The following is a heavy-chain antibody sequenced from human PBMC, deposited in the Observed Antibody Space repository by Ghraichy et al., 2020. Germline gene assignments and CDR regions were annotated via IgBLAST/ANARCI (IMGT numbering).Heavy chain of an antibody. J-gene: IGHJ6*02. D-gene: IGHD3-3*01. CDR2: IRWNDGQ. Sequence: SGPTLVKPTQTLTLTCTFSGFSISQSQVQVAWIRQSPGKAPEWLALIRWNDGQYYKSSLRTRVTISKDTSKSRVDLRVTNVDDADTGTYFCVRTRSYYDYWTNLSVSPVYMDVWGQGTTVTVSS. CDR1: GFSISQSQVQ. V-gene: IGHV2-70*09. CDR3: VRTRSYYDYWTNLSVSPVYMDV.